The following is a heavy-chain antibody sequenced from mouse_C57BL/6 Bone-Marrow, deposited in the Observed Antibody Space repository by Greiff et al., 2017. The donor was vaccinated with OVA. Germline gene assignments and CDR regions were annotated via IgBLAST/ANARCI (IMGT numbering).Heavy chain of an antibody. V-gene: IGHV7-3*01. Sequence: DVKLVESGGGLVQPGGSLSLSCAASGFTFTDYYMSWVRQPPGKALEWLGFIRNKANGYTTKYSASVKGRFTISRDNSQSILYLQMNALRAEDSATYYCARSFDYWGQGTTLTVSS. CDR1: GFTFTDYY. CDR3: ARSFDY. J-gene: IGHJ2*01. CDR2: IRNKANGYTT.